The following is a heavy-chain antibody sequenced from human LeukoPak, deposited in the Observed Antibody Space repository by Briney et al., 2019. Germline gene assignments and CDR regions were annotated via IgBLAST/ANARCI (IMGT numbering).Heavy chain of an antibody. CDR1: GGSIISYGYY. J-gene: IGHJ1*01. CDR3: ARGRVVPAAIAEYFQH. Sequence: SETLSLTCTVSGGSIISYGYYWGWIRQPPGKGLEWIVSIYNSETTYYNPSLKRRVTLSVDTSKNQFSLKLSSVTAADTAVYYCARGRVVPAAIAEYFQHWGQGTLVTVSS. V-gene: IGHV4-39*01. CDR2: IYNSETT. D-gene: IGHD2-2*01.